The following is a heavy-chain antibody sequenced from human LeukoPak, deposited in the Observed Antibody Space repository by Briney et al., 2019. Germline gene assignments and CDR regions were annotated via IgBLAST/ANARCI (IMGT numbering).Heavy chain of an antibody. Sequence: PSETLSLTCAVYGGSFSGYYWSWIRQPPGKGLKWIGVINHSGSTNCNPSLKSRVTISVDTSKNQFSLKLSSVTAADTAVHYCARDLLTGGYCSGGSCYDYWGQGTLVTVSS. CDR2: INHSGST. J-gene: IGHJ4*02. V-gene: IGHV4-34*01. D-gene: IGHD2-15*01. CDR3: ARDLLTGGYCSGGSCYDY. CDR1: GGSFSGYY.